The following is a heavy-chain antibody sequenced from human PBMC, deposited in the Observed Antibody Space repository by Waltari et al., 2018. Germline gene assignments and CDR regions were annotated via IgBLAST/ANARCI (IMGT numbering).Heavy chain of an antibody. Sequence: QITLKESGPTLVKPTQTLTLTCTFSGFSLSTSGVGVGWIRQPPGKVLEWLALIYWDDDKRYSPSLKSRLTITKDTSKNQVVLTMTNMDPVDTATYYCAPPLDTLELGNYLYYYYYGMDVWGQGTTVTVSS. CDR1: GFSLSTSGVG. CDR2: IYWDDDK. V-gene: IGHV2-5*02. CDR3: APPLDTLELGNYLYYYYYGMDV. J-gene: IGHJ6*02. D-gene: IGHD4-4*01.